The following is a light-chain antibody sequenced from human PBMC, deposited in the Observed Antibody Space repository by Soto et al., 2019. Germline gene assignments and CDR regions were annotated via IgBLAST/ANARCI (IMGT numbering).Light chain of an antibody. V-gene: IGLV1-51*02. CDR2: ENN. CDR1: SSNIGNNY. Sequence: QSALTQPPSVSAAPGQKVTLSCSGSSSNIGNNYVSWYQQLPGTAPKLLIYENNKRPSGIPDRFSGSKSGTSATLGITGLQTGDEADYYCGTWDSSLSAGVFGTGTKVTVL. CDR3: GTWDSSLSAGV. J-gene: IGLJ1*01.